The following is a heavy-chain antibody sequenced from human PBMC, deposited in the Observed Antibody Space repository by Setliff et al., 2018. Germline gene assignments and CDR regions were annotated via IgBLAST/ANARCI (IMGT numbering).Heavy chain of an antibody. J-gene: IGHJ4*02. V-gene: IGHV3-7*01. D-gene: IGHD3-10*01. Sequence: GGSLRLSCTASGLSYTNDWVSWVRQAPGEGLEWLASINPHGSEKYYADSVKGRFTISRDNAKNSLSLQMNNLRTEDTAVYCCFGAGTCSYWGQGTLVTVSS. CDR2: INPHGSEK. CDR1: GLSYTNDW. CDR3: FGAGTCSY.